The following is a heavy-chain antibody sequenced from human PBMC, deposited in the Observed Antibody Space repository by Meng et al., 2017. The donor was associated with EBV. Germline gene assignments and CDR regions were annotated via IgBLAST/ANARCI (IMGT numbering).Heavy chain of an antibody. Sequence: VQVVESGGGLVRPGGSQNLSCAASGFTFSGFAMHWVRQASGKGLEWVGRIRSKAKSYATAYAASVKGRFTISRDDSKNTAYLQMNSLKTEDTAVYYCTRMSSPLDYWGQGTLVTVFS. CDR3: TRMSSPLDY. CDR2: IRSKAKSYAT. CDR1: GFTFSGFA. V-gene: IGHV3-73*02. D-gene: IGHD2-2*01. J-gene: IGHJ4*02.